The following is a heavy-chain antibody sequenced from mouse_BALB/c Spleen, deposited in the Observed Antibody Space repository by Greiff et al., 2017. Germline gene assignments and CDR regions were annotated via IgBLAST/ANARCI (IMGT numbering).Heavy chain of an antibody. D-gene: IGHD2-3*01. V-gene: IGHV1-63*01. CDR2: FYPASGNT. CDR1: GYAFTTYL. J-gene: IGHJ4*01. CDR3: ARRDGTAMEY. Sequence: QVHVKQSGAELVRPGTSVKLSSKASGYAFTTYLPGWVKQTPGHGLEWIGDFYPASGNTYYNEKFKGKATLTADKSSSTAYMQVSSLTSEDSAVFLCARRDGTAMEYWDQGTTVSVSA.